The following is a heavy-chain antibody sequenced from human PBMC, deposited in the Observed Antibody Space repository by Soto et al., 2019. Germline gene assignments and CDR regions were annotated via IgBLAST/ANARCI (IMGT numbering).Heavy chain of an antibody. V-gene: IGHV3-30*18. CDR1: GFTFSSYG. J-gene: IGHJ6*02. D-gene: IGHD1-26*01. CDR3: AKDGDWDGSYYSHYYYGMDV. Sequence: GGSLRLSCAASGFTFSSYGMHWVRQAPGKGLEWVAVISYDGSNKYYADSVKGRFTISRDNSKNTLYLQMNSLRAEDTAVYYCAKDGDWDGSYYSHYYYGMDVWGQGTTVTVSS. CDR2: ISYDGSNK.